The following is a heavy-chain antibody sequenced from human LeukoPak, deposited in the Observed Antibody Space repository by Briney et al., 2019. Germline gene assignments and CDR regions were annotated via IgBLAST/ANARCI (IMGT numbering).Heavy chain of an antibody. CDR3: ARGGGYGEHFDP. V-gene: IGHV4-61*02. J-gene: IGHJ5*02. CDR1: GGSISSGSYY. D-gene: IGHD4-17*01. CDR2: IYTSGST. Sequence: SQTLSLTCTVSGGSISSGSYYWSWIRQPAGKGLEWIGRIYTSGSTNYNPSLKSRVTISVDTSKNQFSLKLSSVTAADTAVYYCARGGGYGEHFDPWGQGTLVTVSS.